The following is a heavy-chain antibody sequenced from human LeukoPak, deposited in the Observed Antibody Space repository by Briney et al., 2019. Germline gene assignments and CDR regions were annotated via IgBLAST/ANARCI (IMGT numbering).Heavy chain of an antibody. V-gene: IGHV1-46*01. CDR2: INPSGGST. Sequence: ASVKVSCKASGYTFTSYYVHWVRQAPGQGLEWMGIINPSGGSTSYAQKFQGRVTMTRDTSTSTVYMELSSLRSEDTAVYYCARGRGPRAAGNIWDDYWGQGTLVTFSS. D-gene: IGHD6-13*01. J-gene: IGHJ4*02. CDR1: GYTFTSYY. CDR3: ARGRGPRAAGNIWDDY.